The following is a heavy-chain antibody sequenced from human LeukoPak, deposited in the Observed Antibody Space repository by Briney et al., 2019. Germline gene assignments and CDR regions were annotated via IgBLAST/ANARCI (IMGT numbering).Heavy chain of an antibody. CDR1: GFTFSSYW. CDR2: LNQDGSAK. V-gene: IGHV3-7*03. J-gene: IGHJ4*02. Sequence: PGGSLRLSCAASGFTFSSYWMSWVRQAPGKGLEWVANLNQDGSAKHHVDSVKGRFTISRDNAKNSLYLQMNSLRAEDTAVYYCASFDSAIVTSDYWGQGTLVTVSS. CDR3: ASFDSAIVTSDY. D-gene: IGHD5-18*01.